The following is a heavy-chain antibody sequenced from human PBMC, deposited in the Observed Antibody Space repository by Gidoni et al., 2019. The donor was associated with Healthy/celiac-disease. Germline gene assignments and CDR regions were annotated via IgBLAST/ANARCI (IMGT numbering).Heavy chain of an antibody. CDR2: IYYSGST. Sequence: QVQLQESGPGLVKPPQTLSLTCTVSGGSISSGDYYWSWIRQPPGKGLEWIGYIYYSGSTYYNPSLKSRVTISVDTSKNQFSLKLSSVTAADTAVYYCARDMYYDSSGYYPDAFDIWGQGTMVTVSS. V-gene: IGHV4-30-4*01. J-gene: IGHJ3*02. CDR3: ARDMYYDSSGYYPDAFDI. CDR1: GGSISSGDYY. D-gene: IGHD3-22*01.